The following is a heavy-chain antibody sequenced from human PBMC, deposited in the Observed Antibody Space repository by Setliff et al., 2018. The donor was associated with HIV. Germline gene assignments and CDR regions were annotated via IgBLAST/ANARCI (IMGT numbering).Heavy chain of an antibody. J-gene: IGHJ4*02. V-gene: IGHV4-59*05. D-gene: IGHD3-3*01. CDR1: GDSINTHY. CDR2: IYYSGST. CDR3: ASLTTDRFLEWLFVY. Sequence: SETLSLTCTVSGDSINTHYWSWIRQAPGKGLEWIGSIYYSGSTYYNPSLKTRVTISVDTSKNQFSLKLSSVTAADTAVYYCASLTTDRFLEWLFVYWGQGTLVTVSS.